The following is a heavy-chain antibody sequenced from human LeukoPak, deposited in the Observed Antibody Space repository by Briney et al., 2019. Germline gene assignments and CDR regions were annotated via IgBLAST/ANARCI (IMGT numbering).Heavy chain of an antibody. CDR3: GRDPRDSAYSPLDY. Sequence: GGSLRLSCAASGFTFSSYWMSWVRQAPGKGLEWMANIKQDGSETYYVDSVKGRFTISRDNAKNSLYLQMNSLRVEDTAVYYCGRDPRDSAYSPLDYWGQGTLVTVSS. J-gene: IGHJ4*02. CDR2: IKQDGSET. CDR1: GFTFSSYW. D-gene: IGHD3-22*01. V-gene: IGHV3-7*01.